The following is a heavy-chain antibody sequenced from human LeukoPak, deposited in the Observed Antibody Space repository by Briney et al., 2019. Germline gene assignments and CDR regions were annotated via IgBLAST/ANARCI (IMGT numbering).Heavy chain of an antibody. Sequence: SSETLSLTCGVYGGSFSGYYWSWIRQPPGKGLEWIGEINHGGSTNYTPSLKSRVTISVDTSKNQFSLKLSSVTAADTAVYYCARDSPGWSVPLNWFDPWGQGTLVTVSS. V-gene: IGHV4-34*01. J-gene: IGHJ5*02. D-gene: IGHD6-19*01. CDR2: INHGGST. CDR1: GGSFSGYY. CDR3: ARDSPGWSVPLNWFDP.